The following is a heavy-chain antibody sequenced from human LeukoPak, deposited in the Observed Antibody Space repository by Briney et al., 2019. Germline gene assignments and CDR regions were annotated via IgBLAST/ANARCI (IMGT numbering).Heavy chain of an antibody. J-gene: IGHJ3*02. CDR3: ARDRPPTYSSGWYGAFDI. CDR2: IIPIFGTA. V-gene: IGHV1-69*13. Sequence: SVTVSCKASGGTFSSYAISWVRQAPGQGLEWMGGIIPIFGTANYAQKFQGRVTITADESTSTAYMELSSLRSEDTAVYYCARDRPPTYSSGWYGAFDIWGQGTMVTVSS. D-gene: IGHD6-19*01. CDR1: GGTFSSYA.